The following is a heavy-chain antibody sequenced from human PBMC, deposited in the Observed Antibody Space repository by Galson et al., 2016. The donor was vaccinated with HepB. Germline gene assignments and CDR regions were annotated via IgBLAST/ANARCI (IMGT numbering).Heavy chain of an antibody. CDR3: AKGKAGYSSGWQCDY. V-gene: IGHV3-30*18. Sequence: SLRLSCAASGFTFSNYGMHWVRQAPGKGLEWVAVISNDGNAKHYRDSVRGRFTISRDNSKDTVYLQMNNLRPEDTAMYYCAKGKAGYSSGWQCDYWGQGALVIV. CDR2: ISNDGNAK. CDR1: GFTFSNYG. J-gene: IGHJ4*02. D-gene: IGHD6-19*01.